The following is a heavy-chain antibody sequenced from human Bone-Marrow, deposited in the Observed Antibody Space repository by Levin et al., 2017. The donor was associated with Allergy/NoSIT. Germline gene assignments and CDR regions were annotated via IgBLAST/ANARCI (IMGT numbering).Heavy chain of an antibody. CDR3: ARRQSGYDYSDH. Sequence: AASVKVSCLASGYTFTSYDVNWVRQAAGQGLEWLGWMNSYSGNTGYAQNFQGRVTMTRNTSTSTAYMELSSLTSEDTAVYYCARRQSGYDYSDHWGQGTLVTVSS. D-gene: IGHD5-12*01. J-gene: IGHJ4*02. V-gene: IGHV1-8*01. CDR2: MNSYSGNT. CDR1: GYTFTSYD.